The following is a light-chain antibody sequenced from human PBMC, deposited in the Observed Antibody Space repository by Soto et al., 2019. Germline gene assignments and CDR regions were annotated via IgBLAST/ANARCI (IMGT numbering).Light chain of an antibody. CDR1: QSVGSDY. J-gene: IGKJ1*01. Sequence: EVVLTQSPGTLSLSPGERATLSCRASQSVGSDYLAWYQQKPDQAPRLLIFDASRRAPGIPDRFSGSGSGTDFTLTISRREPEDFAVYYCQVYTSLPQTFGQGTKVERK. CDR2: DAS. V-gene: IGKV3-20*01. CDR3: QVYTSLPQT.